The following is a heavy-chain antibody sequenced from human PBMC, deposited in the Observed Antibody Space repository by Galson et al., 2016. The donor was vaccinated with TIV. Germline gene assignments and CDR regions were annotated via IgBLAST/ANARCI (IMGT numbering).Heavy chain of an antibody. J-gene: IGHJ4*02. CDR1: GYTFISHG. CDR2: ISPYNGDT. Sequence: SVKVSCKASGYTFISHGITWVRQAPGQRLDWMGWISPYNGDTNYAQMFQDRVTMTIDKSTTTAYLELRGLRSDDTAVYYCARVGALRLCNEGSAYTYHFDYWGQGTLVTVSS. CDR3: ARVGALRLCNEGSAYTYHFDY. V-gene: IGHV1-18*04. D-gene: IGHD3-16*01.